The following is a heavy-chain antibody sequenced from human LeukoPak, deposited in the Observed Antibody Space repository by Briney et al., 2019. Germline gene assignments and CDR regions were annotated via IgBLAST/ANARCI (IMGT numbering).Heavy chain of an antibody. V-gene: IGHV3-15*01. Sequence: PGGSLRLPCAASGFTLGNAWMSWVRQAAGKGLEWVGRIKSKSDGGTSDYAAPVKGRFTISRDDSKNTLYLQMNSLKTEDTAVYYCTTVNYAAFDVWGQGTMVTVSS. CDR1: GFTLGNAW. J-gene: IGHJ3*01. CDR3: TTVNYAAFDV. D-gene: IGHD5-24*01. CDR2: IKSKSDGGTS.